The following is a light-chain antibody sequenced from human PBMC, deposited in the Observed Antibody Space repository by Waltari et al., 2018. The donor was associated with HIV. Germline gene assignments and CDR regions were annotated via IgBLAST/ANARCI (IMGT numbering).Light chain of an antibody. J-gene: IGKJ2*01. CDR1: QNVNNY. Sequence: EVVLTQSPATLSVSPGERATLSCWASQNVNNYLVWYQQKPGQAPRLLIYDASTRATGVPARFSGSGSGTEFTLTITSLQSEDFAVYYCHQYHNWPPFTFGQGTKLEI. CDR2: DAS. CDR3: HQYHNWPPFT. V-gene: IGKV3-15*01.